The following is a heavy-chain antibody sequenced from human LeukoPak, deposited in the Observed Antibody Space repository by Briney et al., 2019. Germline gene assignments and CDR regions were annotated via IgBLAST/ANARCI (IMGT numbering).Heavy chain of an antibody. CDR2: IHTSGST. CDR1: GGSISSYF. J-gene: IGHJ6*03. V-gene: IGHV4-4*07. Sequence: PSGTLSLTCSVSGGSISSYFWSWIRQPAGKGLEWIGRIHTSGSTNYNSSLKTRVAMSLDTSKNQSSLNLTSVTAADTAVYYCARGGGVTSAYYYMDVWGKGTTVTVSS. CDR3: ARGGGVTSAYYYMDV. D-gene: IGHD3-3*01.